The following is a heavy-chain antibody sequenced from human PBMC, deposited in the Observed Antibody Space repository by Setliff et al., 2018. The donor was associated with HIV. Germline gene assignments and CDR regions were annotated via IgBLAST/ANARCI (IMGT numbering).Heavy chain of an antibody. Sequence: GASVKVSCKVSGYTLTELSIHWVRQVPGEGLEWMGGFDPEDVETIYAQKFQGRVTMSEDTSTDTAYMELNSLRSEDTAMYYCATVRAYYYDSSGQEYFQHWGQGTLVTVSS. V-gene: IGHV1-24*01. CDR1: GYTLTELS. CDR2: FDPEDVET. CDR3: ATVRAYYYDSSGQEYFQH. J-gene: IGHJ1*01. D-gene: IGHD3-22*01.